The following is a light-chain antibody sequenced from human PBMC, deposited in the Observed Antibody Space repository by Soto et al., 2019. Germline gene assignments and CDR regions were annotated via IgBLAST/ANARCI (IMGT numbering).Light chain of an antibody. Sequence: DFQITQSPSSLSASVGDRVTITCRASQGISNYLAWYQQKPGKVPKLLIYGASTLQSGVPSRFNGSGSGTDFTLTISFLQPEDASTYYCQKYSSAPPLFSFGPGTKVDI. CDR3: QKYSSAPPLFS. CDR2: GAS. J-gene: IGKJ3*01. CDR1: QGISNY. V-gene: IGKV1-27*01.